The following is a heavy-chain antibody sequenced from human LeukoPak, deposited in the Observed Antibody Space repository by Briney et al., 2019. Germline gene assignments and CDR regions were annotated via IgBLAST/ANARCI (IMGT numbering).Heavy chain of an antibody. Sequence: ESGGSLRLSCAASGFTFFTHPMNWVRQAPGKGLEWVSYISISGSTMYYADSVKGRFTISRDNAKNSLYLQMDSLRADDTAVYYCVRDRFDYALDYWGQGALVTVSS. CDR2: ISISGSTM. J-gene: IGHJ4*02. CDR1: GFTFFTHP. D-gene: IGHD4-17*01. CDR3: VRDRFDYALDY. V-gene: IGHV3-48*04.